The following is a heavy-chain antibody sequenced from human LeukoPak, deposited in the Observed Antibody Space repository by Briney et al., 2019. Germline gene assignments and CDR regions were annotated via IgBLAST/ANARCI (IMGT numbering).Heavy chain of an antibody. CDR3: ARLYQLTGLDYFDY. J-gene: IGHJ4*02. CDR2: IKQDGSEK. CDR1: GFTFSSYW. D-gene: IGHD2-2*01. V-gene: IGHV3-7*03. Sequence: PGGSLRLSCAASGFTFSSYWMSWVRQAPGKGLEWVANIKQDGSEKYYVDSVKGRFTISRDNAKNSLYLQVNSLRAEDTAVYYCARLYQLTGLDYFDYWGQGTLVTVSS.